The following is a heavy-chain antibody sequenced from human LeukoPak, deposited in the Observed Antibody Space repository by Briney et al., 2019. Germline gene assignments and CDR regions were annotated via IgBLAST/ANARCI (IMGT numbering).Heavy chain of an antibody. CDR1: GGSFSGYY. CDR3: ARLEFGEFSNWFDP. J-gene: IGHJ5*02. CDR2: INHSGST. D-gene: IGHD3-10*01. V-gene: IGHV4-34*01. Sequence: PSETLSLACAVYGGSFSGYYWSWIRQPPGKGLEWIGEINHSGSTNYNPSLKSRVTISVDTSKNQFSLKLSSVTAADTAVYYCARLEFGEFSNWFDPWGQGTLVTVSS.